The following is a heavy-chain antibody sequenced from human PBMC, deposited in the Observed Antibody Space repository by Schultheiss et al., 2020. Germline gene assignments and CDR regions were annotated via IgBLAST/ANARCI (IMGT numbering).Heavy chain of an antibody. J-gene: IGHJ5*02. CDR1: ALTFRSYD. V-gene: IGHV3-13*05. Sequence: GGSLRLSCAASALTFRSYDVHCVRPGAGHGLQWASPIDTGDDPNFPGSVRGRFTISREHVNNSLYLQMNTLRAGDTAHNYCTRDSWDVRLEGWFDPWGQGTLVTVSS. CDR2: IDTGDDP. D-gene: IGHD1-1*01. CDR3: TRDSWDVRLEGWFDP.